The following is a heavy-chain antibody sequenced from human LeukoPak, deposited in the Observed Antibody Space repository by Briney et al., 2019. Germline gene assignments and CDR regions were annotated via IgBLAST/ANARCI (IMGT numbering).Heavy chain of an antibody. V-gene: IGHV5-51*01. Sequence: GESLKISCKASGYYFSVYWFGWVRQLPGKALKWMGVIYPGDSDTRYNPSFQGHATISADTSITTAYLQWSSLKASDSAMYYCVRPSDRGATSCDYWGEGTLVTVSS. J-gene: IGHJ4*02. CDR2: IYPGDSDT. CDR3: VRPSDRGATSCDY. D-gene: IGHD1-26*01. CDR1: GYYFSVYW.